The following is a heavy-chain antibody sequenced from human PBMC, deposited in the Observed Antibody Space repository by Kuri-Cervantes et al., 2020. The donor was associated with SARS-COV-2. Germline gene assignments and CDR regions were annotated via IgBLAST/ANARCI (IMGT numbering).Heavy chain of an antibody. V-gene: IGHV3-23*01. CDR2: ISARGGGT. Sequence: GESLKISCAASGFTFSSYVMSWVRQAPGKGLEWVSGISARGGGTCYGDSVKGRCTISRDNSKNILYLRMHSLRAEDTAIYYCAKGVAAVGTAGGTYYYHGMDVWGQGTTVTVSS. CDR3: AKGVAAVGTAGGTYYYHGMDV. D-gene: IGHD6-13*01. CDR1: GFTFSSYV. J-gene: IGHJ6*02.